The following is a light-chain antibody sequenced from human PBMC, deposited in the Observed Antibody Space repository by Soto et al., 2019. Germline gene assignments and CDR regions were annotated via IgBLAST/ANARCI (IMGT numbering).Light chain of an antibody. Sequence: QAVVTQPPSVSGAPGQRVTISCAPSSSNIGAGNDVHWYQQLPGTAPRLLIYGNSHPPSGVPGRFSGSKSGTSASLAIAGLEAEDEADYYCQSYGSCLSGVFGTGTKVTVL. CDR2: GNS. CDR3: QSYGSCLSGV. J-gene: IGLJ1*01. V-gene: IGLV1-40*01. CDR1: SSNIGAGND.